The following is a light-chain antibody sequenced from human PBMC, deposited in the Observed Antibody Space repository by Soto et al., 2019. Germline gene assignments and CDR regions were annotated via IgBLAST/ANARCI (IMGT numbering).Light chain of an antibody. CDR2: GNS. Sequence: QSVLTQPPSVSGAPGQRVTISCTGSSSNIGAGYDVHWYQQLPGTAPKLLIYGNSNRPSGVPDRFSGSKSGTSASLAITGLQAEDEADHHCQSYDRSLRVGFGGGTQLTVL. CDR3: QSYDRSLRVG. CDR1: SSNIGAGYD. J-gene: IGLJ2*01. V-gene: IGLV1-40*01.